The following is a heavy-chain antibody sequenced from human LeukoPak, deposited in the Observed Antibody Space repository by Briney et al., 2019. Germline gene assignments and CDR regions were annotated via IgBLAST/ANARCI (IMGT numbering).Heavy chain of an antibody. CDR3: ARDSIEPAAAGRTYYYYGMDV. J-gene: IGHJ6*02. CDR1: GFTFSSYE. V-gene: IGHV3-48*03. CDR2: ISSSGSTI. D-gene: IGHD6-13*01. Sequence: GGSLRLSCAASGFTFSSYEMNWVRQAPGKGLGWVSYISSSGSTIYYADSVKGRFTISRDNAKNSLYLQMNSLRAEDTAVYYCARDSIEPAAAGRTYYYYGMDVWGQGTTVTVSS.